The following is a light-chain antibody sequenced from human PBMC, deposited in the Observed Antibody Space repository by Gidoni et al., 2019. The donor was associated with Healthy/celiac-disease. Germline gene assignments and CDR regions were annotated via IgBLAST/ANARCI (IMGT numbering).Light chain of an antibody. CDR3: QQYDNLPPRIT. Sequence: DIQMTQSPSSLSASVGDRVTITCQASQDISNYLNWYQQKPGKAPKLLIYDASNLETGVPSRFSGSGSGTDFTFTISSLQPEYIATDYCQQYDNLPPRITFGQGTRLEIK. CDR1: QDISNY. V-gene: IGKV1-33*01. J-gene: IGKJ5*01. CDR2: DAS.